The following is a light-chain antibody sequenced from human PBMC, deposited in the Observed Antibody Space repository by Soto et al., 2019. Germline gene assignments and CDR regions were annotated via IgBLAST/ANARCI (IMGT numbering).Light chain of an antibody. J-gene: IGLJ7*01. CDR2: EGR. CDR3: CSFVDGSTHVV. CDR1: KNDIGSDNL. Sequence: QSVLTQPASVSGSPGQAITISCTGTKNDIGSDNLVSWYQQFPDKAPRLLLYEGRKRPSGVSDRFSGSTSGNTASLTISGLQAEDEAAYFCCSFVDGSTHVVFGGATQLTVL. V-gene: IGLV2-23*01.